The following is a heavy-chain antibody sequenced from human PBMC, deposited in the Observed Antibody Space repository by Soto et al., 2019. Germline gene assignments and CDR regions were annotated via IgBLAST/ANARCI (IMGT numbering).Heavy chain of an antibody. CDR2: FDPEDGET. Sequence: ASVKVSCKVSGYTLTELSMHWVRQAPGKGLEWMGGFDPEDGETIYAQKFQGRVTMTEDTSTDTAYMELSSLRSEDTAVHYCASLMVYARTKYFDYWGQGTLVTVSS. V-gene: IGHV1-24*01. D-gene: IGHD2-8*01. J-gene: IGHJ4*02. CDR1: GYTLTELS. CDR3: ASLMVYARTKYFDY.